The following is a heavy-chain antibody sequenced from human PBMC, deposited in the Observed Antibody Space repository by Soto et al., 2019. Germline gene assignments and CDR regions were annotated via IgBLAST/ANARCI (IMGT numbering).Heavy chain of an antibody. V-gene: IGHV1-8*01. CDR2: PNHASRNT. D-gene: IGHD3-3*01. J-gene: IGHJ6*02. CDR1: GYPFTSYD. Sequence: GASVKVSFKASGYPFTSYDINWVRQATGQGLEWTGSPNHASRNTAYAQKFQVRVTMTRNTSISTAYMELSSLRSEDTAVYYCARGPGPYSYYDFRSGYYTGYYYYGMDVWGQGTTVTFSS. CDR3: ARGPGPYSYYDFRSGYYTGYYYYGMDV.